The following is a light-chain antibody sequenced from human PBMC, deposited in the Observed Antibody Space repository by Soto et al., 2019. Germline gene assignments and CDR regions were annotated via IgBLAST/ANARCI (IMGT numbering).Light chain of an antibody. J-gene: IGLJ1*01. CDR3: FSYAGNSLNYV. CDR1: SSDVVSYNL. V-gene: IGLV2-23*01. CDR2: EAS. Sequence: QSALTQPASVSGSPGQSITISCTGPSSDVVSYNLVSWYQQHPGKAPKLMIYEASKRPSGISNRFSGSKSGNAASLTISGLQAEDEADYYCFSYAGNSLNYVFGTGTKVIVL.